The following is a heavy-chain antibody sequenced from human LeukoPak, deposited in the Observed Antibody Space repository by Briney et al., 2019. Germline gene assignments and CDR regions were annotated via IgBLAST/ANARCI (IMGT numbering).Heavy chain of an antibody. V-gene: IGHV3-21*01. J-gene: IGHJ6*02. CDR3: ARVVWFAVLLLVSNGMDV. D-gene: IGHD3-10*01. CDR2: ISTSSSYI. Sequence: GGSLRLSCAASGFAFSSFSMNWVRQAPGKGLEWVSSISTSSSYIYYADSLKGRFTISRDNAKNSLYLQMNSLRAEGTAVYYCARVVWFAVLLLVSNGMDVWGQGTTVTVSS. CDR1: GFAFSSFS.